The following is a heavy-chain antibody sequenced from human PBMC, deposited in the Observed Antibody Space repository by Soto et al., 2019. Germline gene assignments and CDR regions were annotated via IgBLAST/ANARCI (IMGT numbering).Heavy chain of an antibody. J-gene: IGHJ6*03. V-gene: IGHV3-33*01. D-gene: IGHD3-10*01. CDR3: ARDPEKLSVGAYYMDV. CDR2: IWYDGSNK. Sequence: QVQLVESGGGVVQPGRSLRLSCAASGFTFSSYGMHWVRQAPGKGLEWVAVIWYDGSNKYYADSVKGRFTISRDNSKNTLYLQMNSLRAEDTAVYYCARDPEKLSVGAYYMDVWGKGTTVTVSS. CDR1: GFTFSSYG.